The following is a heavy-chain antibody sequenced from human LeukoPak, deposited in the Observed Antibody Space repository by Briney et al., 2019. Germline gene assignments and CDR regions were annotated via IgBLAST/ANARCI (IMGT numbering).Heavy chain of an antibody. Sequence: GGSLRLSCAASGFIFSSYWLHWVRQAPGKGLVWVSCFHRSGSTTTYADSVKGRFIISRDNAANTLYLIMNSLRAEDTAVYYCARGSYYDMDVWGQGTTVTVSS. CDR3: ARGSYYDMDV. V-gene: IGHV3-74*01. J-gene: IGHJ6*02. CDR1: GFIFSSYW. CDR2: FHRSGSTT.